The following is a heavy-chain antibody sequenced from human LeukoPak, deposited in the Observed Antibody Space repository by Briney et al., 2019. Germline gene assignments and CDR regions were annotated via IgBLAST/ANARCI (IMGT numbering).Heavy chain of an antibody. V-gene: IGHV3-30*02. CDR3: AKGLEIEYYYDSSGSSY. Sequence: GGSLRLSCAASGLTFSSYGMHWVRQAPGKGLEWVAFIRYDGSNKYYADSVKGRFTISRDNSKNTLYLQMNSLRAEDTAVYYCAKGLEIEYYYDSSGSSYWGQGTLVTVSS. J-gene: IGHJ4*02. CDR2: IRYDGSNK. CDR1: GLTFSSYG. D-gene: IGHD3-22*01.